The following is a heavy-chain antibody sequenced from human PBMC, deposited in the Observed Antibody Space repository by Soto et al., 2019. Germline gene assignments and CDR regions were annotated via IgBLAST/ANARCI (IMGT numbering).Heavy chain of an antibody. D-gene: IGHD2-2*02. J-gene: IGHJ5*02. CDR2: IIPIFGTA. CDR1: GGTFSSYA. Sequence: SVKVSCKASGGTFSSYAISWVRQAPGQGLEWMGGIIPIFGTANYAQKFQGRVTITADESTSTAYMELSSLRSEDTAVYYCARTTSIVVVPAARPWSPFDPWGQGTLVTVSS. CDR3: ARTTSIVVVPAARPWSPFDP. V-gene: IGHV1-69*13.